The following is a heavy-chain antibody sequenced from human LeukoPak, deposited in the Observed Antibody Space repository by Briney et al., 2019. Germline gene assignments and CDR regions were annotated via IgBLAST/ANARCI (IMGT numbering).Heavy chain of an antibody. J-gene: IGHJ4*02. CDR1: GFTFSSYS. D-gene: IGHD3-3*01. Sequence: GGSLRLSCAASGFTFSSYSMNWVRQAPGKGLEWVSSISSSSYIYYADSVKGRFTISRDNAKNSLYLQMSSLSAEDTAVYYCAREGTELRFLEWLSDWGQGTLVTVSS. CDR3: AREGTELRFLEWLSD. V-gene: IGHV3-21*01. CDR2: ISSSSYI.